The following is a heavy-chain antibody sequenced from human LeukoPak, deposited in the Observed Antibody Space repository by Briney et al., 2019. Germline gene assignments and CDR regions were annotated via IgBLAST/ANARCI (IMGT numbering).Heavy chain of an antibody. J-gene: IGHJ5*02. CDR3: ARGSRDIVVVVAAYNWFDP. Sequence: ASVKVSCKASGYTFTSYDINWVRQATGQGLEWMGWMNPNSGNTGYAQKFQGRVTMTRNTSISTAYMELSSLRSEDTAVYYCARGSRDIVVVVAAYNWFDPWGQGTLGTVSS. V-gene: IGHV1-8*01. CDR2: MNPNSGNT. CDR1: GYTFTSYD. D-gene: IGHD2-15*01.